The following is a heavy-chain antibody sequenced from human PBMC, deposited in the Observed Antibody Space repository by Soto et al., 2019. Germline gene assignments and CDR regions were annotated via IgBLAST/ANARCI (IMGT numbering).Heavy chain of an antibody. D-gene: IGHD2-2*01. V-gene: IGHV5-51*01. Sequence: EVQLVQSGAEVKKPGESLKISCKGSGYSFTSYWIGWVRQMPGKGLEWMGIIYPGDSDTRYSPSFQGQVTISADKSISTAYLQWSSLKASDTAMYYCARGVWDIVVVPAAARFDPWGQGTLVTASS. J-gene: IGHJ5*02. CDR3: ARGVWDIVVVPAAARFDP. CDR2: IYPGDSDT. CDR1: GYSFTSYW.